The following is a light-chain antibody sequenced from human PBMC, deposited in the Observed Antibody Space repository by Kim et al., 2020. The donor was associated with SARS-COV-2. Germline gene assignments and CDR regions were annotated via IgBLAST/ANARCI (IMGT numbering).Light chain of an antibody. CDR1: YY. J-gene: IGLJ3*02. V-gene: IGLV3-19*01. Sequence: YYASWYQPKPGQAPVLVIYGKNNRPSGIPDRFSGSSSGNTASLTITGTQAEDEADYYCNSRDTSGNHWVFGGGTQLTVL. CDR3: NSRDTSGNHWV. CDR2: GKN.